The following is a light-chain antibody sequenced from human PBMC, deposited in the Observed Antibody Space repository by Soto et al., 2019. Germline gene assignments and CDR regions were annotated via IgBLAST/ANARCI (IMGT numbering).Light chain of an antibody. V-gene: IGKV1-39*01. CDR3: QQGYSTPLT. CDR2: AAS. Sequence: DIQMTQSPSSLSASVGDRVTITCRASQSISTYLHWYQQKAGKAPKLLIYAASNLQSGVPSRFSASGSGTDFTLTLNSLQPEDFATYYCQQGYSTPLTFGQGTIVEIK. J-gene: IGKJ1*01. CDR1: QSISTY.